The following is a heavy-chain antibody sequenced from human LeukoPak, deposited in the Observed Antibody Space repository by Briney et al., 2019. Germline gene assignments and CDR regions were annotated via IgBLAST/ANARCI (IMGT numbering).Heavy chain of an antibody. CDR3: ARVDQYYYDSSGYDI. CDR1: GFTFGSYG. J-gene: IGHJ4*02. Sequence: QPGRSLRLSCAASGFTFGSYGMHWVRQAPGKGLEWVAVIWYDGSNKYCADSVKGRFTISRDNSKNTLYLQMNSLRAEDTAVYYCARVDQYYYDSSGYDIWGQGTLVTVSS. V-gene: IGHV3-33*01. D-gene: IGHD3-22*01. CDR2: IWYDGSNK.